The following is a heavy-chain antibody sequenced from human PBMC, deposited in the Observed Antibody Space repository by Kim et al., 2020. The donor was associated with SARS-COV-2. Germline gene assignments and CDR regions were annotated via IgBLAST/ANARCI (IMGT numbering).Heavy chain of an antibody. CDR1: GYTFTSYG. J-gene: IGHJ5*02. CDR3: ARDADSSGYYYWFDP. D-gene: IGHD3-22*01. CDR2: ISAYNGNT. Sequence: ASVKVSFKASGYTFTSYGISWVRQAPGQGLEWMGWISAYNGNTNYAQKLQGRVTMTTDTSTSTAYMELRSLRSDDTAVYYCARDADSSGYYYWFDPWGQGTLVTVSS. V-gene: IGHV1-18*01.